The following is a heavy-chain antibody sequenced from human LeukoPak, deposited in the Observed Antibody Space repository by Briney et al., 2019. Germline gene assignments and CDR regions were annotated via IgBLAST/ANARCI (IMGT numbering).Heavy chain of an antibody. D-gene: IGHD2-2*02. J-gene: IGHJ4*02. V-gene: IGHV3-48*04. CDR2: ISGTGATI. Sequence: GVLRLSCAVSRFTFSTYSMNWVRQAPGKGLEWVSYISGTGATIYYTDSVKGRFTISRDNAKNSLYLQMNSLRAEDTAVYFCARVSKSYTHVDYWGQGTLVTVSS. CDR1: RFTFSTYS. CDR3: ARVSKSYTHVDY.